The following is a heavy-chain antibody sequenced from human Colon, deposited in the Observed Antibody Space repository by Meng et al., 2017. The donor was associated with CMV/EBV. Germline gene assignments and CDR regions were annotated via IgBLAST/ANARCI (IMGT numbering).Heavy chain of an antibody. J-gene: IGHJ5*02. CDR1: GFSLSTSGMC. CDR3: ARSTSCYARNWFDP. Sequence: SGPTLVKPTQTLTLTCTFSGFSLSTSGMCVSWVRQPPGKALEWLALIDWDDDKYYSTSLKTRLTISKDTSKNQVVLTMTNMDPVDTATYYCARSTSCYARNWFDPWGQGTLVTVSS. V-gene: IGHV2-70*20. CDR2: IDWDDDK. D-gene: IGHD2-2*01.